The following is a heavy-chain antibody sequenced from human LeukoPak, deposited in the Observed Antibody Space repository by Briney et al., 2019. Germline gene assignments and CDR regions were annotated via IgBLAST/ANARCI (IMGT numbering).Heavy chain of an antibody. Sequence: GASVKVSCKASGYTFTSYGISWVRQAPGQGLEWVGWISAYNGNTTYAQKLQGRVTMTTDTSTSTAYMELRSLRSDDTAVYYCARVGATSWYYYYYYMDVWGKGTTVTVSS. CDR1: GYTFTSYG. CDR2: ISAYNGNT. J-gene: IGHJ6*03. D-gene: IGHD1-26*01. V-gene: IGHV1-18*01. CDR3: ARVGATSWYYYYYYMDV.